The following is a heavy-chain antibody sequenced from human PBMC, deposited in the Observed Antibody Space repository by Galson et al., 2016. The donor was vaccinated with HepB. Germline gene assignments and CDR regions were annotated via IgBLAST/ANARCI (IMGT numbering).Heavy chain of an antibody. V-gene: IGHV3-48*03. J-gene: IGHJ4*02. Sequence: SLRLSCAASGFTLDSYEMNWVRQAPGKGLEWVAYISGSGGAIFYAGSVEGRFTISRDNAKSSLYLQMNSLRAEDTAVYYCARDLRCPSVYFDNWGQGTLVTVSS. CDR2: ISGSGGAI. CDR3: ARDLRCPSVYFDN. CDR1: GFTLDSYE. D-gene: IGHD4-11*01.